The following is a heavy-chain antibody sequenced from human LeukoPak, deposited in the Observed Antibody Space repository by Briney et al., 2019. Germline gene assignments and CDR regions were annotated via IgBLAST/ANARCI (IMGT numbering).Heavy chain of an antibody. Sequence: TLSLTCTVSGGSISSGGYYWSWIPQHPGKGREWIGYIYCSGSTYYNPSLKSRVTISVATTKNHFSLRLSSVTAADTAVYYCVRDSDCSGSSTGYCDFGGEGTLVTVS. CDR1: GGSISSGGYY. CDR2: IYCSGST. V-gene: IGHV4-31*03. J-gene: IGHJ4*02. D-gene: IGHD3-10*02. CDR3: VRDSDCSGSSTGYCDF.